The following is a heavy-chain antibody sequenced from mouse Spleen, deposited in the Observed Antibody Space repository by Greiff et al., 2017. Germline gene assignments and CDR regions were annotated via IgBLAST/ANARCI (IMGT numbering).Heavy chain of an antibody. V-gene: IGHV2-2*01. CDR3: SRDGYDGAMDY. CDR1: GFSLTSYC. D-gene: IGHD2-2*01. Sequence: VQLQQSGPGLVQPSQSLSITCTVSGFSLTSYCVHWVRQSPGKGLEWLGVIWSGGSTDYNAAFIYRLSISKDNYKSQVFFKMNSLQADDTTLYYCSRDGYDGAMDYWGQGTSVTVSS. CDR2: IWSGGST. J-gene: IGHJ4*01.